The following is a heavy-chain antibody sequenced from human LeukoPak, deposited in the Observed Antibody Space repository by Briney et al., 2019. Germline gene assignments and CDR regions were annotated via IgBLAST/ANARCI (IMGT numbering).Heavy chain of an antibody. V-gene: IGHV4-34*01. CDR2: INPSGST. CDR1: GGSFSGYY. J-gene: IGHJ6*03. CDR3: ARGRQEISMIVVVMTAVSYYLDV. D-gene: IGHD3-22*01. Sequence: SETLSLTCAVYGGSFSGYYWTWIRQSPGKELEWIGEINPSGSTYYSPSLKSRLTISRDTSKNQFSLRLSSVTAADTAVYYCARGRQEISMIVVVMTAVSYYLDVWGKGTTVTVS.